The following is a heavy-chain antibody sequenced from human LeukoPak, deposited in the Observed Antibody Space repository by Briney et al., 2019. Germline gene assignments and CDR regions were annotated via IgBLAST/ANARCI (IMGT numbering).Heavy chain of an antibody. CDR1: GFTFDAYE. V-gene: IGHV3-48*03. J-gene: IGHJ5*01. D-gene: IGHD1-26*01. Sequence: PGGSLRLSCAASGFTFDAYEINWVRQAPGKGLEWVSYISGSGRTIYYADSVKGRFTISWDNAKNSVYLQMNRLRAEDTAVYYCARGVCGRFDSWGQGTLVTVSS. CDR2: ISGSGRTI. CDR3: ARGVCGRFDS.